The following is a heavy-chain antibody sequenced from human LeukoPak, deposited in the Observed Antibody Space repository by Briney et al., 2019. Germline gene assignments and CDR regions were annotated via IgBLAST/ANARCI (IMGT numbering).Heavy chain of an antibody. J-gene: IGHJ5*02. Sequence: GASVQVSCKASGYTFTSYGISWVRQAPGQGLEWMGWISAYNGNTNYAQKLQGRVTMTTDTSTSTAYMELRSLRSDDTAVYYCARGGSSYYDFWSGYYTRFDPWGQGTLVTVSS. D-gene: IGHD3-3*01. CDR1: GYTFTSYG. CDR3: ARGGSSYYDFWSGYYTRFDP. CDR2: ISAYNGNT. V-gene: IGHV1-18*01.